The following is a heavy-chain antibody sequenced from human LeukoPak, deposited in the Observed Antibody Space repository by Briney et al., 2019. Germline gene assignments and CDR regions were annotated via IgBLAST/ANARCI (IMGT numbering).Heavy chain of an antibody. CDR3: AKDKRAADSGYEGYYYGMDV. CDR1: GITFSSYA. CDR2: ISGSGGST. Sequence: GGSLRLSCAASGITFSSYAMSWVRQAPGKGLEWVSAISGSGGSTYYADSVKGRFTISRDNSKNTLYLQMNSLRAEDTAVYYCAKDKRAADSGYEGYYYGMDVWGQGTTVTVSS. V-gene: IGHV3-23*01. D-gene: IGHD5-12*01. J-gene: IGHJ6*02.